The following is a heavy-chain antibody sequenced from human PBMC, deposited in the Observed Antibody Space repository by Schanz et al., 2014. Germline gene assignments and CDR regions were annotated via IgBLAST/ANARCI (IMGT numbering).Heavy chain of an antibody. CDR1: EFTFSTDA. J-gene: IGHJ4*02. D-gene: IGHD6-25*01. V-gene: IGHV3-23*01. Sequence: EVQLLESGGGLVQPGGSLRLSCAASEFTFSTDAMSWVRQAPGKGLEWLSVISASGGDTYYADSVKGRFTISRDNSKNTLYLQMNSLRAEDTAVYYCAKVRYSSGWRGDYFDEWGQGTLVTVAS. CDR3: AKVRYSSGWRGDYFDE. CDR2: ISASGGDT.